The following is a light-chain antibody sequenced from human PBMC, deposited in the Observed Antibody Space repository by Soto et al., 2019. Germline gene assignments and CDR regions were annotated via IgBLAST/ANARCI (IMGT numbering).Light chain of an antibody. Sequence: ESLLTQSPGTLSLSPGERATLSCRASQSVSSNYLACYQQKPGHAPRLLIYGASTRATGIPDRFSGSGSGTAFTLTISRVESEDFAVYFCQQYGSSGTFGQGTKVDIK. CDR3: QQYGSSGT. V-gene: IGKV3-20*01. J-gene: IGKJ1*01. CDR2: GAS. CDR1: QSVSSNY.